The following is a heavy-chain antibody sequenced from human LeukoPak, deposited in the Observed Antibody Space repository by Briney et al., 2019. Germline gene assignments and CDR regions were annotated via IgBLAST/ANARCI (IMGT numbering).Heavy chain of an antibody. CDR1: GYTFTGYY. V-gene: IGHV1-2*02. CDR3: ARRITIFGVVAENHYFDY. D-gene: IGHD3-3*01. J-gene: IGHJ4*02. CDR2: INPNSGGT. Sequence: ASVKVSCKASGYTFTGYYMHWVRQAPGQGLEWMGWINPNSGGTNYAQKFQGRVTMTRDTSISTAYKELSRLRSDDTAVYYCARRITIFGVVAENHYFDYWGQGTLVTVSS.